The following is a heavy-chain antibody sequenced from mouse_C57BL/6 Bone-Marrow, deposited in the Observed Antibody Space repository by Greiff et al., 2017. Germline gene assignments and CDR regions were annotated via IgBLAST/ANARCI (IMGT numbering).Heavy chain of an antibody. CDR1: GYAFSSSW. Sequence: VQLQQSGPELVKPGASVKISCKASGYAFSSSWMNWVKQRPGKGLEWIGRIYPGDGDTNYNGKFKGKATLTADKSSSAAYMQLSSLTSEDSAVYCCARYWFAYWGQGTLVTVSA. V-gene: IGHV1-82*01. CDR2: IYPGDGDT. CDR3: ARYWFAY. J-gene: IGHJ3*01.